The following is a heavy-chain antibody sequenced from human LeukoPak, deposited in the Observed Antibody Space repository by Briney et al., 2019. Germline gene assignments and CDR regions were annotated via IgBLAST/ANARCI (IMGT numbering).Heavy chain of an antibody. J-gene: IGHJ3*02. CDR2: INPNSGGT. CDR1: GYTFTGYY. Sequence: ASVKVSCKASGYTFTGYYMHWVRQAPGQGLEWMGWINPNSGGTNYAQKFQGRVNMTRDTSISTAYMELSRLRSDDTAVYYCARDFPNKYCSGGSCYSFLIWGQGTMVTVSS. V-gene: IGHV1-2*02. CDR3: ARDFPNKYCSGGSCYSFLI. D-gene: IGHD2-15*01.